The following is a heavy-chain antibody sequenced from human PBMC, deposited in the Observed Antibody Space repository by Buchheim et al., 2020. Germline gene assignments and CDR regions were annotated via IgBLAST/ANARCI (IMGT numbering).Heavy chain of an antibody. CDR3: ASRTDHYDGSGSWFDY. Sequence: QVQLQESGPGLVKPSETLFLTCSVSGASISSYHWSWIRQPPGKGLEWIGYMYYTGTTDLDPSLKSRVTMSVDLSKNQFSLKLSSVTAADTAIYFCASRTDHYDGSGSWFDYWGQG. CDR1: GASISSYH. V-gene: IGHV4-59*01. D-gene: IGHD3-22*01. J-gene: IGHJ4*02. CDR2: MYYTGTT.